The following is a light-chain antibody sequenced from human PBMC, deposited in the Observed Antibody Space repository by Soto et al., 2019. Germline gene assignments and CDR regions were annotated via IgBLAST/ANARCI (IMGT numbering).Light chain of an antibody. CDR2: GAS. Sequence: ESVLTQSPGTLPLSPGQRATLSCSASQYVDTRYFSWYQQRHGKAPRLLIYGASIRATAFPERLSGSGSGTDLTITISRMENEDFAVYFCHQYGTSTGTFGQGTKVDIK. J-gene: IGKJ1*01. V-gene: IGKV3-20*01. CDR3: HQYGTSTGT. CDR1: QYVDTRY.